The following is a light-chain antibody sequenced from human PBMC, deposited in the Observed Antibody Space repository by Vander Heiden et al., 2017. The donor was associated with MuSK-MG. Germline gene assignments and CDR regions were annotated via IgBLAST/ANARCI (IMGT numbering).Light chain of an antibody. CDR3: QQDNSSSRL. Sequence: DIQMTQSPSTLSASVGDRVTITCRASQSISSWLAWYQQKPGKAPKLLIYKASSLESGVPSRFSGSGSGTEFTLTISSLQPDDFATYYCQQDNSSSRLFGQGTKVEIK. V-gene: IGKV1-5*03. CDR1: QSISSW. CDR2: KAS. J-gene: IGKJ1*01.